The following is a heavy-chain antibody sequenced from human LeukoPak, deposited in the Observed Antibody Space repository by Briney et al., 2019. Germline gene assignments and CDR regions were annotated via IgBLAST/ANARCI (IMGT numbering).Heavy chain of an antibody. CDR1: GGSISSGSYY. CDR3: ARGRVLQSESYYYYYMDV. J-gene: IGHJ6*03. D-gene: IGHD4-11*01. V-gene: IGHV4-61*02. CDR2: IYTSGST. Sequence: SETLSLTCTVSGGSISSGSYYWSWIRQPAGTGLEWIGRIYTSGSTNYNPSLKSRVTISVDTSKNQFSLKLSSVTAADTAVYYCARGRVLQSESYYYYYMDVWGKGTTVTVSS.